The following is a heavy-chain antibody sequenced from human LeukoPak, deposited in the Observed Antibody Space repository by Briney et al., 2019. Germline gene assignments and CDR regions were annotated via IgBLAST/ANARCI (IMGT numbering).Heavy chain of an antibody. CDR1: GFTFSSYA. V-gene: IGHV3-30-3*02. D-gene: IGHD3-10*01. Sequence: PGRSLRLSCAASGFTFSSYAMHWVRQAPGKGLEWVAVISYDGSNKYYADSVKGRFTISRDNSKNTLSLQMNSLRAEDTAVYYCAKSRSSGSYCIDYWGQGTLVTVSS. J-gene: IGHJ4*02. CDR3: AKSRSSGSYCIDY. CDR2: ISYDGSNK.